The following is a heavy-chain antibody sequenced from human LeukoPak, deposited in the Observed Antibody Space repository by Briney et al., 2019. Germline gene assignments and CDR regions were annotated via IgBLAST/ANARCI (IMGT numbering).Heavy chain of an antibody. Sequence: SETLSLTCTVSGASIRSSGYYWSWIRQDPAKGLEWIGYIYHSGDTYYNPSLKSRVTISLDTSKNQFSLKLRSVTAADTAVYYCARANYYDSTGHLPVVYPSDFWGQGTLVTVSS. CDR1: GASIRSSGYY. D-gene: IGHD3-22*01. CDR3: ARANYYDSTGHLPVVYPSDF. CDR2: IYHSGDT. J-gene: IGHJ4*02. V-gene: IGHV4-31*03.